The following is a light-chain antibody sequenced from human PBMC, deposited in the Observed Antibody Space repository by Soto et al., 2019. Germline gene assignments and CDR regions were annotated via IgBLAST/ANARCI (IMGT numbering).Light chain of an antibody. Sequence: QSALTQPASVSGSPGQSITISCTGTSSDVGSYNLVSWYQQHPGKAPKLMIYEGSKRPSGVSNRFSGSKSGNTASLTISGLQAEDEADYYCCPYAGSSRVFGGGTQLTVL. CDR3: CPYAGSSRV. J-gene: IGLJ3*02. CDR2: EGS. V-gene: IGLV2-23*01. CDR1: SSDVGSYNL.